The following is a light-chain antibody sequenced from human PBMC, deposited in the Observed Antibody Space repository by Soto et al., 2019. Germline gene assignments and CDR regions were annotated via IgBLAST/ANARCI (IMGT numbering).Light chain of an antibody. CDR3: QSRNRWPLA. J-gene: IGKJ4*01. CDR1: QSVDTY. CDR2: DAS. Sequence: EIVLTQSPATLSLSPGERATLSCRASQSVDTYLAWYQHRRGQAPRLLIYDASNRATGISARFSGSGFGTDLTLTISSLEPEDFAVYYCQSRNRWPLAFGGGTKVDMK. V-gene: IGKV3-11*01.